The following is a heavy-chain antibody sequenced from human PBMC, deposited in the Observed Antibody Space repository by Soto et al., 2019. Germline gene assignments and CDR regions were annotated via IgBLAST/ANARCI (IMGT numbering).Heavy chain of an antibody. CDR2: IYYSGST. V-gene: IGHV4-30-4*01. CDR1: GGSISSGDYY. J-gene: IGHJ6*02. Sequence: QVQLQESGPGLVKPSQTLSLTCTVSGGSISSGDYYWSWIRQPPGKGLEWIGYIYYSGSTYYNPSLKSXXTXSXDTSKNQFSLKLSSVTAADTAVYYCARDQSDYGMDVWGQGTTVTVSS. CDR3: ARDQSDYGMDV.